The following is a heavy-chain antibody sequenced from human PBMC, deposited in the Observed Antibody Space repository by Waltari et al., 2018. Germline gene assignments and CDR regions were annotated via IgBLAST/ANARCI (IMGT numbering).Heavy chain of an antibody. CDR3: AKAFRGYSGSYFDI. J-gene: IGHJ4*02. Sequence: EVQLLESGGGLVQPGGSLRLSCAASGFSFGGFGMNWVRQAPGKGLEWVSGVSGSGATPYYADSVRGRFTVSRDNNRNTMYLQMNSLRAEDTAVYYCAKAFRGYSGSYFDIWGRGTLVAVSA. V-gene: IGHV3-23*01. D-gene: IGHD5-12*01. CDR1: GFSFGGFG. CDR2: VSGSGATP.